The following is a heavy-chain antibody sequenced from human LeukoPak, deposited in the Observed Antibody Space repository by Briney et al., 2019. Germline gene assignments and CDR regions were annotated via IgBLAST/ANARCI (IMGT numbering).Heavy chain of an antibody. V-gene: IGHV4-30-4*08. CDR1: GDSIDSGDYY. CDR2: IYYSGSA. Sequence: SETLSLTCTVSGDSIDSGDYYWTWIRQPPGKGLEWIGHIYYSGSAYHNPSLKSRVTISIDTSKNQFSLKLNSVTAADTAVYYCAGEVNRGNIVVAPFDCWGQGTLVTVSS. D-gene: IGHD2-2*01. J-gene: IGHJ4*02. CDR3: AGEVNRGNIVVAPFDC.